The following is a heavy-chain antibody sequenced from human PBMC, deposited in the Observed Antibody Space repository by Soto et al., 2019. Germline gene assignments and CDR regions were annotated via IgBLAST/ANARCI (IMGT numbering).Heavy chain of an antibody. D-gene: IGHD6-19*01. J-gene: IGHJ5*02. CDR3: AREGSSGWQNWFDP. V-gene: IGHV1-69*13. CDR1: GGTFSSYA. CDR2: IIPIFGTA. Sequence: EASVKVSCKASGGTFSSYAISWVRQAPGQGLEWMGGIIPIFGTANYAQKFQGRVTITADESTSTAYMELSSLRSEDTAVYYCAREGSSGWQNWFDPWGQGTLVTVSS.